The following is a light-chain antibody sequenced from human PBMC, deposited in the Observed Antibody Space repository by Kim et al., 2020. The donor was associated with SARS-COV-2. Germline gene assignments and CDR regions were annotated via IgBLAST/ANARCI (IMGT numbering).Light chain of an antibody. J-gene: IGKJ1*01. V-gene: IGKV1-27*01. CDR2: AAS. CDR1: QGISND. CDR3: QKYNGAPWT. Sequence: SVGGRITITCRASQGISNDLAWYQQKPGKVPKLLIFAASALQSGGPSRFSGSGSGTDFTLTISSLQPEDVATYYCQKYNGAPWTFGQGTKVDIK.